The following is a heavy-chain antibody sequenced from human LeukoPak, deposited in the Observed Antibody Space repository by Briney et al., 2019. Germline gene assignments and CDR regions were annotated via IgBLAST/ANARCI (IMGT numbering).Heavy chain of an antibody. Sequence: GGSLRLSCAASGFTFSSYSMNWVRQAPGKGLEWVSSISSSSSYIYYADSVKGRFTISRDNAKNSLYLQMNSLRAEDTAVYYCAKENYYDSSGPDAFDIWGQGTMVTVSS. CDR2: ISSSSSYI. CDR3: AKENYYDSSGPDAFDI. CDR1: GFTFSSYS. J-gene: IGHJ3*02. V-gene: IGHV3-21*01. D-gene: IGHD3-22*01.